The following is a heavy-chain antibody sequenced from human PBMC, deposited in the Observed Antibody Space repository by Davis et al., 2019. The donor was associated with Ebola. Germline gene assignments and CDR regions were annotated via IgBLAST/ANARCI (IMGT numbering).Heavy chain of an antibody. J-gene: IGHJ4*02. CDR1: GGSFSGYY. CDR2: INHSGST. Sequence: SETLSPTFAVYGGSFSGYYWSWNRQPPGKGPVWIGEINHSGSTNYNPSLQRRVTISVDTSKNQFSLKLSSVTAADTAVYYCARHVPYYDFWSGYPSFYFDYWGQGTLVTVSS. D-gene: IGHD3-3*01. CDR3: ARHVPYYDFWSGYPSFYFDY. V-gene: IGHV4-34*01.